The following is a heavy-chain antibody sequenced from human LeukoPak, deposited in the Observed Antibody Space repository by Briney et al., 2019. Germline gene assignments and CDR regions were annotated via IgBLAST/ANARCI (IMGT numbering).Heavy chain of an antibody. Sequence: SETLSLTCSVSGYSVSSGYYWGWIRQPPGKGLEWIGSMYHSGTTYYNPSLKSRVTISVDTSRNQFSLKLNSVAAADTAVYYCAKSNGYGLVDIWGQETMVTVSS. J-gene: IGHJ3*02. CDR1: GYSVSSGYY. D-gene: IGHD3-10*01. CDR2: MYHSGTT. CDR3: AKSNGYGLVDI. V-gene: IGHV4-38-2*02.